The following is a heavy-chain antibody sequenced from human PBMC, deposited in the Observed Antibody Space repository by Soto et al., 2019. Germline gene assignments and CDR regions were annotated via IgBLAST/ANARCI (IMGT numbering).Heavy chain of an antibody. CDR2: ISAAGDP. Sequence: EVQLVESGGGLVQPGGSLRLSCEASGCTFRNYDMHWVRQGPGKGLEWVSGISAAGDPDYADSVEGRFTISRENAQNSFFLQRNSLRVGETAVYYGARTDRDFYGLDVWGPGTTVIVSS. CDR1: GCTFRNYD. V-gene: IGHV3-13*05. J-gene: IGHJ6*02. CDR3: ARTDRDFYGLDV.